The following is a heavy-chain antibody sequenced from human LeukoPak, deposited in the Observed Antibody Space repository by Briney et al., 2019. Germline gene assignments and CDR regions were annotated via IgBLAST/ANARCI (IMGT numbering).Heavy chain of an antibody. CDR3: ARDTYVWGSYRPLGY. D-gene: IGHD3-16*02. V-gene: IGHV1-3*01. J-gene: IGHJ4*02. CDR2: INAGNGNT. CDR1: GYTFTSYA. Sequence: HRASVRVSCKASGYTFTSYAMHWVRQAPGQRLEWMGWINAGNGNTKYSQKLQGRVTITRDTSASTAYMELSSLRSEDTAVYYCARDTYVWGSYRPLGYWGQGTLVTVSS.